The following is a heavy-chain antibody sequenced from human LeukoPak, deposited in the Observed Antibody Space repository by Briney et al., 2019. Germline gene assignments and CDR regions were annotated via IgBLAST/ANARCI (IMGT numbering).Heavy chain of an antibody. CDR3: ARANFERWLQLPHYFDY. Sequence: ASVKVSCKASGYTFTGCYKHWVRQAPGQGLEWMGWINPNSGGTNYAQKLQGRVTMTTDTSTSTAYMELRSLRSDDTAVYYCARANFERWLQLPHYFDYWGQGTLVTVSS. J-gene: IGHJ4*02. CDR2: INPNSGGT. D-gene: IGHD5-24*01. CDR1: GYTFTGCY. V-gene: IGHV1-2*02.